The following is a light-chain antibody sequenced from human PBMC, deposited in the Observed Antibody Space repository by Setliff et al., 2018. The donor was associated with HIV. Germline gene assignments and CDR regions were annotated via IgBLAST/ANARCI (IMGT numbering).Light chain of an antibody. J-gene: IGLJ1*01. Sequence: QPALTQPASVSGSPGQSITISCTGTSRDVGGYNYVSWYQQHPGKAPKLIIYEVRNRPSGVSNRFSGSKSGNTASLTISGLQTDDEADYYCSSYAITNTLPFGTGTKVTVL. CDR2: EVR. CDR1: SRDVGGYNY. CDR3: SSYAITNTLP. V-gene: IGLV2-14*01.